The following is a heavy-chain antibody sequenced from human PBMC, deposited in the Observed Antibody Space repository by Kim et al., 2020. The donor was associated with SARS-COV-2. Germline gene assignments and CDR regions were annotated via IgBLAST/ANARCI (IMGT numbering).Heavy chain of an antibody. Sequence: ASVKVSCKASGYTFTSYDINWVRQATGQGLEWMGWMNPNSGNTGYAQKFQGRVTMTRNTSISTAYMELSSLRSEDTDVYYCARAPPPRKEITIFGVIIDYHYGMDVWGQGTTVTVSS. D-gene: IGHD3-3*01. J-gene: IGHJ6*02. CDR2: MNPNSGNT. V-gene: IGHV1-8*01. CDR3: ARAPPPRKEITIFGVIIDYHYGMDV. CDR1: GYTFTSYD.